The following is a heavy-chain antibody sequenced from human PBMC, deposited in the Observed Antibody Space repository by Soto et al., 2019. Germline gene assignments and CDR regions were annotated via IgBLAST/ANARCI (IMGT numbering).Heavy chain of an antibody. J-gene: IGHJ4*02. D-gene: IGHD1-20*01. CDR3: ARGGITTVRNYYFDH. CDR1: GDSISGSEW. V-gene: IGHV4-4*02. Sequence: SETLSLTCKVAGDSISGSEWWSWVRQPPGKGLEWIAEIHHSGPTNYNPSLKSRVTITVDTSNNQFSLRLSSVTAADTAVYYCARGGITTVRNYYFDHWGQGTLVTVPQ. CDR2: IHHSGPT.